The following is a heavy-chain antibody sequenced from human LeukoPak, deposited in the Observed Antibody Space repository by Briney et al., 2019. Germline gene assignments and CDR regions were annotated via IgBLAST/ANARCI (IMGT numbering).Heavy chain of an antibody. D-gene: IGHD2-15*01. V-gene: IGHV1-18*01. CDR2: ISAYNGNT. J-gene: IGHJ3*02. Sequence: ASVKVSCKASGGTFSSYAISWVRQAPGQGLEWMGWISAYNGNTNYAQKLQGRVTMTTDTSTSTAYMELRSLRSDDTAVYYCARDYCSGGSCHLGAFDIWGQGTMVTVSS. CDR3: ARDYCSGGSCHLGAFDI. CDR1: GGTFSSYA.